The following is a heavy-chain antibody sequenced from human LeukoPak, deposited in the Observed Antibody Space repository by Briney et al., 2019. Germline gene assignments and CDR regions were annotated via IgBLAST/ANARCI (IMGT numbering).Heavy chain of an antibody. CDR1: GFTVSSNY. J-gene: IGHJ4*02. D-gene: IGHD6-13*01. CDR3: ARSTIAAQGPTNY. Sequence: PGGSLRLSCAASGFTVSSNYMSWVRQAPGKGLVWVSRINTDGSSTSYADSVKGRFTISRDNAKNTLYLQMSSLRAEDTAVYYCARSTIAAQGPTNYWGQGTLVTVSS. V-gene: IGHV3-74*01. CDR2: INTDGSST.